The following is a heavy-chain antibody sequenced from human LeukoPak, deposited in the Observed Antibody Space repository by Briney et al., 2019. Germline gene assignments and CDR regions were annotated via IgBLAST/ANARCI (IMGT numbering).Heavy chain of an antibody. CDR1: GFTFSSCG. D-gene: IGHD1-14*01. CDR2: IGPTGTDR. Sequence: GGSLRLSCAASGFTFSSCGLNWVRQAPGKGLEWVSSIGPTGTDRYYADSVRGRFTISRDNAKNSMYLQMDSLRDEDTAVYYCATETIGRHYDYWGQGTLLTVSS. J-gene: IGHJ4*02. CDR3: ATETIGRHYDY. V-gene: IGHV3-21*01.